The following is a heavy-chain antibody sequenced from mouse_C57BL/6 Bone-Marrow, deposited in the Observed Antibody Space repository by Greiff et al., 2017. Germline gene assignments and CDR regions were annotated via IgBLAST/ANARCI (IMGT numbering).Heavy chain of an antibody. CDR2: INPTNGGT. J-gene: IGHJ2*01. D-gene: IGHD1-1*01. CDR1: GYTFTDYY. CDR3: ARGGRCGRYYFDY. V-gene: IGHV1-26*01. Sequence: EVQLQQPGAELVKPGASVKISCKASGYTFTDYYMNWVKQSPGKSLEWIGDINPTNGGTSYNQKFKGKATLTVEKSSSTVYLQLSRLTSDDSAVYYCARGGRCGRYYFDYWGQGTTLTVSS.